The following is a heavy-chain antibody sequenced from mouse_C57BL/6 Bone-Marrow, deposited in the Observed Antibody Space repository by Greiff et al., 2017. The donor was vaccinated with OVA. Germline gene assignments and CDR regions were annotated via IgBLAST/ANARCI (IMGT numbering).Heavy chain of an antibody. Sequence: QVQLQQSGTELVKPGASVKLSCKASGYTFTSYWMHWVKQRPGQGLEWIGNINPSNGGTNYNEKFKSKATLTVDKSSSTAYMQLSSLTSEDSAVYYCARSLTDYYYGSSPLAYWGQGTLVTVSA. J-gene: IGHJ3*01. D-gene: IGHD1-1*01. CDR3: ARSLTDYYYGSSPLAY. CDR1: GYTFTSYW. V-gene: IGHV1-53*01. CDR2: INPSNGGT.